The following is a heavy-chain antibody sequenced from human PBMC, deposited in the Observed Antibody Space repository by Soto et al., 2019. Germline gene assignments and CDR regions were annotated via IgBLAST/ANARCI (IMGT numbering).Heavy chain of an antibody. CDR1: GGSISSGYYY. Sequence: SETLSLTCTVSGGSISSGYYYWSWIRQPPGKGLEWIGYIYYSGSTYYNPSLKSRVTISVDTSKNQFSLKLSSVTAADTAVYYCASRRSRGRALLFDPWGQGTLVPVSS. CDR2: IYYSGST. CDR3: ASRRSRGRALLFDP. V-gene: IGHV4-30-4*01. J-gene: IGHJ5*02. D-gene: IGHD1-26*01.